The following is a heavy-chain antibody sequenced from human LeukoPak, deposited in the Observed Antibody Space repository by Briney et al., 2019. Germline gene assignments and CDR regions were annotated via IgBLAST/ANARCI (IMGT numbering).Heavy chain of an antibody. CDR3: AIGEWLAH. Sequence: GGSLRLSCAASGFTFSSYAMHWVRQAPGKGLEWVAVISYDGSNKYYADSVKGRFTISRDNSKNTLYLQMNSLRAEDTAVYYCAIGEWLAHWGQGTLVPVSS. CDR1: GFTFSSYA. V-gene: IGHV3-30*04. CDR2: ISYDGSNK. D-gene: IGHD6-19*01. J-gene: IGHJ4*02.